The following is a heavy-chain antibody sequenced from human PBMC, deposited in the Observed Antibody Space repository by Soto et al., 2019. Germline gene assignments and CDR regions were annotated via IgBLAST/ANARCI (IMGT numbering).Heavy chain of an antibody. D-gene: IGHD6-13*01. CDR1: KLTFTC. CDR2: IHRDGSET. Sequence: TXRLSFTDSKLTFTCMSWVRQAPGKGLEWVANIHRDGSETYYVDSVKGRFTVSRDNAKNSMYLQMNSLRVEDTTVYYCAAQSSSSWRFDHWGQGTLVTVSS. V-gene: IGHV3-7*01. CDR3: AAQSSSSWRFDH. J-gene: IGHJ4*02.